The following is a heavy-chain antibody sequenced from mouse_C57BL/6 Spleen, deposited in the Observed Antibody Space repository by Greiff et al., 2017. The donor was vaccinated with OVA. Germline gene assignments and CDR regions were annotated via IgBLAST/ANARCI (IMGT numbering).Heavy chain of an antibody. CDR1: GYTFTSYW. Sequence: QVQLQQPGAELVRPGASVKLSCKASGYTFTSYWMHWVKQRPGQGLEWIGEIDPSDSYTNYNQKFKGKSTLTVDKSSRTAYMQLSSLTSEDSAVYYCARSEGYYSAWFAYWGQGTLVTVSA. V-gene: IGHV1-69*01. CDR2: IDPSDSYT. D-gene: IGHD2-3*01. J-gene: IGHJ3*01. CDR3: ARSEGYYSAWFAY.